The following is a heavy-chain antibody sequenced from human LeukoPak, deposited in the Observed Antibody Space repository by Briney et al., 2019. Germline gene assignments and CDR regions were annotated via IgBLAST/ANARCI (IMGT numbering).Heavy chain of an antibody. CDR3: ARDIDRVFNWFDP. D-gene: IGHD6-13*01. CDR2: INAGNGNT. J-gene: IGHJ5*02. V-gene: IGHV1-3*01. CDR1: GYIFTSYA. Sequence: ASVKVSCKASGYIFTSYAMHWVRQAPGQRLKWMGWINAGNGNTKYSQKFQGRVTITRDTSATTVYMELSSLRSEDTAVYYCARDIDRVFNWFDPWGQGTLVTVSS.